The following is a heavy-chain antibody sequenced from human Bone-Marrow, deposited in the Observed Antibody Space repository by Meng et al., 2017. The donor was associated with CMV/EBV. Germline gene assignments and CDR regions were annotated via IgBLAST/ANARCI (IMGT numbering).Heavy chain of an antibody. CDR3: TRISSDYQYVDY. Sequence: ASVKVSCKASGYTFTNHYMHWVRQAPGQGLEWMGWIHPTSGGTNYAQNFQGRVTMTRDTSISTAYMELNRLTSDDTAMYYCTRISSDYQYVDYWGQGTPVTVSS. D-gene: IGHD3-22*01. J-gene: IGHJ4*02. CDR1: GYTFTNHY. V-gene: IGHV1-2*02. CDR2: IHPTSGGT.